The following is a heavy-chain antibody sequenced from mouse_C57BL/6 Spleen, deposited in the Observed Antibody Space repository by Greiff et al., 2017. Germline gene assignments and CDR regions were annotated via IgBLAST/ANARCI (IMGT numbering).Heavy chain of an antibody. CDR2: IYPGSGST. CDR1: GYTFTSHW. J-gene: IGHJ4*01. V-gene: IGHV1-55*01. Sequence: QVQLQQPGAELVKPGASVKMSCKASGYTFTSHWITWVKQRPGQGLEWIGDIYPGSGSTNYNEKFKSKATLTVDTSSSTAYMQLSSLTSEDSAVYYCARRTTVVSRAMDYWGQGTSVTVAS. CDR3: ARRTTVVSRAMDY. D-gene: IGHD1-1*01.